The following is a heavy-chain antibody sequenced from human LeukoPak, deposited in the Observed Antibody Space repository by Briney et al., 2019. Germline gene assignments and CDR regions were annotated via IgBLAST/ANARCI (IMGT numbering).Heavy chain of an antibody. J-gene: IGHJ4*02. CDR2: INSDGSST. CDR1: GFTFSSYW. CDR3: ARGARGSGTASDY. Sequence: GGSLRLSCAASGFTFSSYWMHWVRQAPGKGLVWVSRINSDGSSTNYADSVKGRFTISRDNAKNTLHLQMNSLRAEDTAVYYCARGARGSGTASDYWGQGTLVTASS. D-gene: IGHD3-10*01. V-gene: IGHV3-74*01.